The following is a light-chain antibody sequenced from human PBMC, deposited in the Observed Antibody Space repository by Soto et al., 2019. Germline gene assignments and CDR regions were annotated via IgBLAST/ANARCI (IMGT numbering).Light chain of an antibody. CDR1: SSDVGYHNY. J-gene: IGLJ1*01. V-gene: IGLV2-14*01. CDR2: EVN. CDR3: SSCTSSNTLLYV. Sequence: QALRTQPASVSGSPGQSITISCTGNSSDVGYHNYVSWYRQHPGKAPRLMIYEVNNRPSGVSNRFSGSKSGNTASLTISGLQAEDEADYYCSSCTSSNTLLYVFGTGTKVTVL.